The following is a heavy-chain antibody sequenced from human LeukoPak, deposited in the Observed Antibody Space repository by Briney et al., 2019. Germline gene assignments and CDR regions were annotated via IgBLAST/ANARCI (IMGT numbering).Heavy chain of an antibody. V-gene: IGHV4-31*03. D-gene: IGHD6-6*01. CDR3: ARARYSSSSYYYDMDV. Sequence: MPSETLSLTCTVSGDSISSGGDYWSWIRQHPGKGLEWIGYIYYSGSTYYNPSLKSRVTISVDTSKNHFSLNLTSVTAADTAVYYCARARYSSSSYYYDMDVWGQGTTVTVSS. CDR1: GDSISSGGDY. CDR2: IYYSGST. J-gene: IGHJ6*02.